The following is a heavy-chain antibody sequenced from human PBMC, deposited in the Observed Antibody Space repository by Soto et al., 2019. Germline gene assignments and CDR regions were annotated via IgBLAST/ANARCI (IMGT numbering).Heavy chain of an antibody. D-gene: IGHD3-22*01. Sequence: PGGSLRLSCAASGFTFSSYWMSWVRQAPGKGLEWVANIKEDGSEKYYVDSVKGRFTISRDNAKNSLYLQMNSLRAEDTAVYYCAKDVERFITVLHDWGQGTQVTVSS. J-gene: IGHJ4*02. CDR1: GFTFSSYW. V-gene: IGHV3-7*01. CDR3: AKDVERFITVLHD. CDR2: IKEDGSEK.